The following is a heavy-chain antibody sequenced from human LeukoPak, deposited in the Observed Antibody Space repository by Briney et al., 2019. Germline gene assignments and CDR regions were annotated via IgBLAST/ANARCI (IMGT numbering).Heavy chain of an antibody. D-gene: IGHD2-2*01. Sequence: QTLSLTCAISVDSVSSNSAAWNWIRQSPSRGLEWLGRTDVMSKWYNDYAVSVKSRITINPDTSKNQFSLQLNSVTPEDTAVYYCALGYCSSTSCYWFDPWGQGTLVTLPS. CDR2: TDVMSKWYN. J-gene: IGHJ5*02. V-gene: IGHV6-1*01. CDR1: VDSVSSNSAA. CDR3: ALGYCSSTSCYWFDP.